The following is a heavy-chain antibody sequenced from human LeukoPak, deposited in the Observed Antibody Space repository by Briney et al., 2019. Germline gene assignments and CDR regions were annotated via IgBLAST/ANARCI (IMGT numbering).Heavy chain of an antibody. J-gene: IGHJ4*02. Sequence: GGSLRLSCAASGFTFSSYEMNWVRQAPGKGLEWVGRIKSKTDGGTTDYAAPVKGRFTISRDDSKNTLYLQMNSLKTEDTAVYYCTTLLGYCSGGSCYLDYWGQGTLVTVSS. CDR2: IKSKTDGGTT. CDR3: TTLLGYCSGGSCYLDY. CDR1: GFTFSSYE. D-gene: IGHD2-15*01. V-gene: IGHV3-15*01.